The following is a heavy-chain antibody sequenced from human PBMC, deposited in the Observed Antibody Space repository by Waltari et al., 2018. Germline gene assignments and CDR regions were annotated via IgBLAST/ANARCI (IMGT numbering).Heavy chain of an antibody. D-gene: IGHD5-12*01. CDR2: IYHSGST. J-gene: IGHJ1*01. CDR3: ARVAPFPADPQGYFQH. CDR1: GDSISSGHY. Sequence: VQLQESGPGLVKASETLSLTCAVSGDSISSGHYWGWIRQPPGKGLEWIGSIYHSGSTYYNPSLKSRATVSVDPSNNQFSLKLTSVTAADTAVYYCARVAPFPADPQGYFQHWGQGTLVTVSS. V-gene: IGHV4-38-2*01.